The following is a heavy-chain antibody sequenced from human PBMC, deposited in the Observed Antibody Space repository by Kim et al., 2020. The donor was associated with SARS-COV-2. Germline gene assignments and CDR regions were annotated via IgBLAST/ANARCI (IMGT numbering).Heavy chain of an antibody. CDR1: GGSISSYY. CDR3: ARRALGYCSGGSCYSGFDY. Sequence: SQTLSLTCTVSGGSISSYYWSWIRQPPGKGLEWIGYIYYSGSTNYNPSLKSRVTISVDTSKNQFSLMLSSVTAADTAVYYCARRALGYCSGGSCYSGFDYWGQGTLVTVSS. CDR2: IYYSGST. D-gene: IGHD2-15*01. V-gene: IGHV4-59*08. J-gene: IGHJ4*02.